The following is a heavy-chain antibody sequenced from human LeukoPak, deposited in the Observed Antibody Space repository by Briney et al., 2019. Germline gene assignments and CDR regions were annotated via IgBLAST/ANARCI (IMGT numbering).Heavy chain of an antibody. Sequence: SETLSLTCTVSGGSISSSSYYWGWIRQPPGKGLEWIGSIYYSGSTYYNPSLKSRVTISVDTSKNHFSLKLSSVTAADTAVYFCARQFLVGSTFHAFDLWGQGTRVTVSS. CDR3: ARQFLVGSTFHAFDL. CDR2: IYYSGST. D-gene: IGHD1-26*01. J-gene: IGHJ3*01. V-gene: IGHV4-39*07. CDR1: GGSISSSSYY.